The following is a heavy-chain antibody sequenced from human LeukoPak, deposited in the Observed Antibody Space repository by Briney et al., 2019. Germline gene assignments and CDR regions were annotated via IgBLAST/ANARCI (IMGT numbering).Heavy chain of an antibody. D-gene: IGHD6-13*01. CDR3: ARSHIAAAGFDY. CDR1: GYTFTSYD. CDR2: MNPNSGNT. Sequence: ASVKVSCKASGYTFTSYDINWVRQATGQGLEWMGWMNPNSGNTGYAQKFQGRVTMTRNTSISTAYMELSSLRSEDTAVYYCARSHIAAAGFDYWGQGTLVTVSS. V-gene: IGHV1-8*01. J-gene: IGHJ4*02.